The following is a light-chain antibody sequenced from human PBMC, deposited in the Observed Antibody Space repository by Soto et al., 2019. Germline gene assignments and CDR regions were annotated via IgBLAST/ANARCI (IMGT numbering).Light chain of an antibody. Sequence: QAVLTQPPSASGTPGQRVTISCSGSSSNIGSNTVNCYQQLPGTAPKLRIYSNNQRPSGVPDRFSGSKSGTSASLAISGLQSEDEADYYCAAWDDSLNAVVFGGGTKLTVL. CDR3: AAWDDSLNAVV. J-gene: IGLJ2*01. CDR1: SSNIGSNT. CDR2: SNN. V-gene: IGLV1-44*01.